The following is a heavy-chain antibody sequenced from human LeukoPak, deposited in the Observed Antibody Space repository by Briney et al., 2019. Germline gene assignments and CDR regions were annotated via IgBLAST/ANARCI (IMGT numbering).Heavy chain of an antibody. J-gene: IGHJ4*02. D-gene: IGHD6-19*01. Sequence: PGGSLRLSCAASGFTFSNYNMHWVRQAPGKGLEWVSGISGSGGSTYYADSVKGRFTISRDNSKNTLYLQMNSLRAEDTAVYYCAKGFHSSGWYYFDYWGQGTLVTVSS. V-gene: IGHV3-23*01. CDR1: GFTFSNYN. CDR3: AKGFHSSGWYYFDY. CDR2: ISGSGGST.